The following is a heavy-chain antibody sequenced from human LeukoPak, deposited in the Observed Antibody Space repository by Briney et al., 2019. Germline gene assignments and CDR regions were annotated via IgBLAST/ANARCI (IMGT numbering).Heavy chain of an antibody. D-gene: IGHD2-2*01. V-gene: IGHV4-39*07. J-gene: IGHJ4*02. CDR1: GGSISSSSYY. CDR3: ARDQRMPQVDC. Sequence: SETLSLTCTVSGGSISSSSYYWGWLRQPPGKGLEWIGSIYYSGSTYYNPSLKSRVTISVDTSKNQFSLKLSSVTAADTAVYYCARDQRMPQVDCWGQGTLVTVSS. CDR2: IYYSGST.